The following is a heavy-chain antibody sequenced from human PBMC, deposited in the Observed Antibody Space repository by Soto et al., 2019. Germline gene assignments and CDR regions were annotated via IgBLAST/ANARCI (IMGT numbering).Heavy chain of an antibody. V-gene: IGHV3-48*02. Sequence: GGSLRLSCAASGFSFSSYSMSWVRLAPGKGPEWLSWISSSGSTMYYADSVKGRFTISRDNAKNSLYLQMNSLRDEDTAMYYCARDCYPTTVSILNQFDSWGQGTLVTVSS. CDR3: ARDCYPTTVSILNQFDS. J-gene: IGHJ4*02. CDR2: ISSSGSTM. D-gene: IGHD4-17*01. CDR1: GFSFSSYS.